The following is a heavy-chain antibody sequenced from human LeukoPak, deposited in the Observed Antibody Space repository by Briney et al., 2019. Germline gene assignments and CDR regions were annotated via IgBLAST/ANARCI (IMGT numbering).Heavy chain of an antibody. CDR3: ARTNYYFYYMDV. CDR2: IYYSGST. D-gene: IGHD2-8*01. V-gene: IGHV4-39*01. J-gene: IGHJ6*03. CDR1: GGSISGNDYY. Sequence: SETLSLTCTVSGGSISGNDYYWGWIRQPPGKGLEWIGSIYYSGSTYYNPSLKSRVTISVDTSKNQFFLRLSSVTAADTAMYYCARTNYYFYYMDVWGRGTTVTVSS.